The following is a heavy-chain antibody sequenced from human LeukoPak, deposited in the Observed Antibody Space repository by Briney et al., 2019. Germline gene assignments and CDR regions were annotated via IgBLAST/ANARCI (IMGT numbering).Heavy chain of an antibody. V-gene: IGHV4-59*08. Sequence: PSETLSLTCTVSGGSITGNYWSWSRQPPGKGLEWIGYIYNSETTNYNPSLKSRVTISIDTSKNQSSLKLSSVTAADTAVYYCARHDGDWGQGILVTVSS. CDR2: IYNSETT. J-gene: IGHJ4*02. D-gene: IGHD4-17*01. CDR1: GGSITGNY. CDR3: ARHDGD.